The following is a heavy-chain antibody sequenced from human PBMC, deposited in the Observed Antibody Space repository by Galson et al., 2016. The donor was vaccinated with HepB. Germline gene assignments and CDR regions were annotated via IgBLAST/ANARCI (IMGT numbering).Heavy chain of an antibody. D-gene: IGHD3-10*01. V-gene: IGHV5-51*01. CDR1: GYSFTSYW. Sequence: QSGAEVKKPGESLRISCKGSGYSFTSYWIGWVRQMPGKGLEWMGIIYPGDSDTRYSPSFQGQVTISVDKSISTAYLQWSSLKASDTAMYYCARLGLGWEFLSYYYGMDVWGQGTTVIVSS. J-gene: IGHJ6*02. CDR3: ARLGLGWEFLSYYYGMDV. CDR2: IYPGDSDT.